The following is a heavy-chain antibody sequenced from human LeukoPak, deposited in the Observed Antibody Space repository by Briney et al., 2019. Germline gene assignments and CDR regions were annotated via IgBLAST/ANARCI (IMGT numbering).Heavy chain of an antibody. CDR1: GGMFSSYA. J-gene: IGHJ4*02. CDR2: IMPIFGTA. V-gene: IGHV1-69*06. CDR3: ARGTPPHYYGDLDY. D-gene: IGHD4-17*01. Sequence: SVRVSCKASGGMFSSYAISWVRQAPGLELEGMGGIMPIFGTANYAHKFQARVTITADKSTSTAYIELSSLRSEDTAVYYCARGTPPHYYGDLDYWGQGTLVTVSS.